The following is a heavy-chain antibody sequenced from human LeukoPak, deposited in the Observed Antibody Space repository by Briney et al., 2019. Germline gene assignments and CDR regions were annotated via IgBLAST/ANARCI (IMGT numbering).Heavy chain of an antibody. D-gene: IGHD3-10*01. J-gene: IGHJ6*03. V-gene: IGHV4-4*02. CDR2: IYHSGST. Sequence: SETLSLTCAVSGGSISSSNWWSWVRQPPGKGLEWIGEIYHSGSTNYNPSLKSRVIISVDKSKKQFSLKLSSVTAADTAVYYCARESYYYGSGSYYSPTYYYYYYYMDVWGKGTTVTVSS. CDR1: GGSISSSNW. CDR3: ARESYYYGSGSYYSPTYYYYYYYMDV.